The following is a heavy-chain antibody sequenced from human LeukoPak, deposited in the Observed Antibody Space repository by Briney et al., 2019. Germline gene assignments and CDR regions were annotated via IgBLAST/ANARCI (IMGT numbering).Heavy chain of an antibody. V-gene: IGHV4-59*08. CDR1: GTSITRDY. CDR3: ARHKPIIAAAGSYYFDY. J-gene: IGHJ4*02. D-gene: IGHD6-13*01. Sequence: PSETLSLTCTVSGTSITRDYWTWIRQPPGKGLEWVGYISYSGSTHYSPSLSSRVSISLDTSKNQFSLRLKSVTAADTAVYYCARHKPIIAAAGSYYFDYWGQGTLVTVSS. CDR2: ISYSGST.